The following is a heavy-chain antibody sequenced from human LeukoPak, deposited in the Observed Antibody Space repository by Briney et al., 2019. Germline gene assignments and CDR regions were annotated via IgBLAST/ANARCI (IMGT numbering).Heavy chain of an antibody. Sequence: PSETLSLTCTVSGGSISSYYWSWIRQPPGKGLEWIGYIYYSGSTNYNPSLKSRVTMSVDTSKNQFSLKLSSVTAADTAVYYCARHGGGNYYYYYYYMDVWGKGTTVTISS. V-gene: IGHV4-59*08. CDR3: ARHGGGNYYYYYYYMDV. J-gene: IGHJ6*03. CDR2: IYYSGST. D-gene: IGHD1-26*01. CDR1: GGSISSYY.